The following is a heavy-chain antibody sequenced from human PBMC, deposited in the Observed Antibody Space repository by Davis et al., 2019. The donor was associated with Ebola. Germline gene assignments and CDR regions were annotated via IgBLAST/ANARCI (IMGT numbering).Heavy chain of an antibody. CDR1: GLTLSKHA. D-gene: IGHD3-3*01. J-gene: IGHJ4*02. Sequence: PGGSLRLSCTASGLTLSKHAVHWVRQAPGKGLEWVAVISADGDTKYYADSVKGRFTISRDNSENTLYLQMNSLTADDTSVYYCARAGFDEVLDYWGQGTPVTVSS. V-gene: IGHV3-30-3*01. CDR3: ARAGFDEVLDY. CDR2: ISADGDTK.